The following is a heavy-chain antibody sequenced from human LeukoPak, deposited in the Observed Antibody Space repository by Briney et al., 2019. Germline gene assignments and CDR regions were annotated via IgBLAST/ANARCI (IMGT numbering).Heavy chain of an antibody. D-gene: IGHD3-22*01. CDR2: ISWNSGSI. CDR1: GFTFDDYA. V-gene: IGHV3-9*01. J-gene: IGHJ3*02. Sequence: PGGSLRLSCAASGFTFDDYAMHWVRQAPGKGLEWVSGISWNSGSIGYADSVKGRFTISRDNAKNSLYLQMNSLRAEDTALYYCAKYSSGWVDAFDIWGQGTMVTVSS. CDR3: AKYSSGWVDAFDI.